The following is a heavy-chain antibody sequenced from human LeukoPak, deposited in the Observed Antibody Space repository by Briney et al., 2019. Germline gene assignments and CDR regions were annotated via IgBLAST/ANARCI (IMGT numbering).Heavy chain of an antibody. D-gene: IGHD5-24*01. CDR2: INHSGST. V-gene: IGHV4-34*01. Sequence: SETLSLTCAVYGGSFSGYYWSWIRQPPGKGLEWIGEINHSGSTNYNPSLKSRVAISVDTSKNQFSLKLSSVTAADTAVYYCARGHRLDGYTLRGGLGFDYWGQGTLVTVSS. J-gene: IGHJ4*02. CDR1: GGSFSGYY. CDR3: ARGHRLDGYTLRGGLGFDY.